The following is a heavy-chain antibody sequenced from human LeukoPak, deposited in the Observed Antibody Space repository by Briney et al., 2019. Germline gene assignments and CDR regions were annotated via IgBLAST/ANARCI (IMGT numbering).Heavy chain of an antibody. Sequence: GGSLRLSCAASGFTFSSYAISWVRQAPGKGLEWVSAISGSGGSTYYADSVKGRFTISRDNSKNTLYLQMNGLRAEDTAVYYCAKIPGYSSGWYWEDAFDIWGQGTMVTVSS. CDR3: AKIPGYSSGWYWEDAFDI. CDR2: ISGSGGST. D-gene: IGHD6-19*01. V-gene: IGHV3-23*01. J-gene: IGHJ3*02. CDR1: GFTFSSYA.